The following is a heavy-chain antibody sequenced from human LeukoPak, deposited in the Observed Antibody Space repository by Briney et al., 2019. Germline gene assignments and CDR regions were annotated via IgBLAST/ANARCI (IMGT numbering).Heavy chain of an antibody. J-gene: IGHJ6*02. V-gene: IGHV3-66*01. Sequence: PGGSLRLSCAASGFTVSSNYMSWVRQAPGKGLEWVSVIYSGGSTYYADSVKGRFTISRDNSKNTLYLQMNSLRAEDTAVYYCARDQITMVRGPRLYYYYGMDVWGQGTTVTVSS. CDR1: GFTVSSNY. CDR3: ARDQITMVRGPRLYYYYGMDV. D-gene: IGHD3-10*01. CDR2: IYSGGST.